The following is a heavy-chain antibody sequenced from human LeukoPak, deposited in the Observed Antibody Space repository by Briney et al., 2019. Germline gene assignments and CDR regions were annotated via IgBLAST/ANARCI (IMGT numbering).Heavy chain of an antibody. CDR1: GGSISSGDYY. D-gene: IGHD3-3*01. J-gene: IGHJ4*02. V-gene: IGHV4-30-4*08. Sequence: SETLSLTCTVSGGSISSGDYYWSWIRQPPGKGLEWIGYIYYSGSTYYNPSLKSRVTISVDTSKNQFSLKLSSVTAADTAVYYCARDRITIFGVDHDYWGQGTLVTVSS. CDR3: ARDRITIFGVDHDY. CDR2: IYYSGST.